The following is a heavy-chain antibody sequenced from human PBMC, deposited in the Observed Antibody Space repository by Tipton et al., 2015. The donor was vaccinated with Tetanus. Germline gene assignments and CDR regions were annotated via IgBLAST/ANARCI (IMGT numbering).Heavy chain of an antibody. D-gene: IGHD6-13*01. Sequence: SLRLSCAASGFTFSSYAMSWVRQAPGKGLEWVSAISGSGGSTYYADSVKGRFTISRDNSKNTLYLQMNSLRAEDTAVYYCANKGYSSWQPYGMDVWGQGTTVTVSS. CDR1: GFTFSSYA. V-gene: IGHV3-23*01. CDR2: ISGSGGST. CDR3: ANKGYSSWQPYGMDV. J-gene: IGHJ6*02.